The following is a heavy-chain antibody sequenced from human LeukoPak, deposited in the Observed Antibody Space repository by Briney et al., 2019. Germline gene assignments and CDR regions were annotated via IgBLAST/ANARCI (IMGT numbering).Heavy chain of an antibody. Sequence: PSETLSLTCTVSGGSISSYYWSWIRQSPGKGLECIGYIHYTGSTNYNPSLKSRVTISVDTSKNQFSLKLSSVTAADTAVYYCARGRRYYGSGSVFDYWGQGTLVTVSS. CDR2: IHYTGST. CDR3: ARGRRYYGSGSVFDY. CDR1: GGSISSYY. J-gene: IGHJ4*02. V-gene: IGHV4-59*12. D-gene: IGHD3-10*01.